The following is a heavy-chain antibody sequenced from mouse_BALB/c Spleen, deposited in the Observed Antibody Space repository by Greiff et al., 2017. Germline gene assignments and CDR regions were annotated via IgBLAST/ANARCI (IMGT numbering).Heavy chain of an antibody. CDR2: IWTGGGT. Sequence: VKLQESGPGLVAPSQSLSITCTVSGFSLTSYDISWIRQPPGKGLEWLGVIWTGGGTNYNSAFMSRLSISKDNSKSQVFLKMNSLQTDDTAIYYCVREGAMDYWGQGTSVTVSS. CDR3: VREGAMDY. CDR1: GFSLTSYD. J-gene: IGHJ4*01. V-gene: IGHV2-9-2*01.